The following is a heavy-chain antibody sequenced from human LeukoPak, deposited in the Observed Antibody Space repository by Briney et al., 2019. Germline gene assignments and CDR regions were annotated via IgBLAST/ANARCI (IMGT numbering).Heavy chain of an antibody. J-gene: IGHJ4*02. CDR2: ISAYNGNT. Sequence: ASVKVSCKASGYTSTSYGISWVRQAPGQGLEWMGWISAYNGNTNYAQKLQGRVTMTTDTSTSTAYMELRSLRSDDTAVYYCARAKLRRDGYNDLDYWGQGTLVTVSS. D-gene: IGHD5-24*01. V-gene: IGHV1-18*01. CDR3: ARAKLRRDGYNDLDY. CDR1: GYTSTSYG.